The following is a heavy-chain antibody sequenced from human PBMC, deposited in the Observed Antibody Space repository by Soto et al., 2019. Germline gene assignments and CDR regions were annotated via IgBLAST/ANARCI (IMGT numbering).Heavy chain of an antibody. CDR3: ARDIEFVDIVSKIVQHYSFSAMDV. CDR1: GFTFSLYG. V-gene: IGHV3-33*01. D-gene: IGHD5-12*01. J-gene: IGHJ6*02. CDR2: IWYDGSNK. Sequence: SLRLSCEVSGFTFSLYGMHWVRQAPGKGLEWVASIWYDGSNKNYGDSVKGRFTVSRDDLKNTVYLQMKSLRVEDTAVYYCARDIEFVDIVSKIVQHYSFSAMDVWGQGNTVTVSS.